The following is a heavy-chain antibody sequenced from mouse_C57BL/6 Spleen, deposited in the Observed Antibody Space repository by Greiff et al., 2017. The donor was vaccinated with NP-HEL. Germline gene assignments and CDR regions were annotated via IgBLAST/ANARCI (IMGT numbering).Heavy chain of an antibody. CDR1: GFSLTSYG. Sequence: QVQLKQSGPGLVAPSQSLSITCTVSGFSLTSYGVHWVRQPPGKGLEWLVVIWSDGSTTYNSALKSRLSISKDNSKSQVFLKMNSLQTDDTAMYYCARRGRGLYAMDYWGQGTSVTVSS. CDR2: IWSDGST. CDR3: ARRGRGLYAMDY. J-gene: IGHJ4*01. V-gene: IGHV2-6*03. D-gene: IGHD3-3*01.